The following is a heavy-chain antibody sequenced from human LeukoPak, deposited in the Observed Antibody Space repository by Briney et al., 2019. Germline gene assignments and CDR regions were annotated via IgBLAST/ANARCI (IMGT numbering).Heavy chain of an antibody. V-gene: IGHV4-34*01. CDR2: INHGGST. D-gene: IGHD4-11*01. CDR3: ARGHDYSNSFDY. CDR1: GGSFSGYY. Sequence: PSETLSLTCAVYGGSFSGYYWSWIRQPPGKGLEWIGEINHGGSTNYNPSLKSRVTISVDTSKNQFSLKLSSVTAADTAVYYCARGHDYSNSFDYWGRGPLVTVSS. J-gene: IGHJ4*02.